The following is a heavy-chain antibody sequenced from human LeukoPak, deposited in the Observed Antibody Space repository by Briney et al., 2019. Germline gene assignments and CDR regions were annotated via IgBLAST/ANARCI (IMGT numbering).Heavy chain of an antibody. Sequence: SETLSLTCTVSGGSISSSSYYWGWIGQPPGKGLEWIGSIYYSGSTYYNPSLKSRVTISVDTSKNQFSLKLSSVTAADTAVYYCARQGGSYSSSWYRYYYYGMDVWGQGTTVTVSS. CDR3: ARQGGSYSSSWYRYYYYGMDV. CDR2: IYYSGST. CDR1: GGSISSSSYY. V-gene: IGHV4-39*01. J-gene: IGHJ6*02. D-gene: IGHD6-13*01.